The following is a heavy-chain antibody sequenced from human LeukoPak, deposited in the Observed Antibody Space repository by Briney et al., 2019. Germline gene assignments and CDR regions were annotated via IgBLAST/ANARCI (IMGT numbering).Heavy chain of an antibody. CDR3: ARHDTVTTPNFDY. J-gene: IGHJ4*02. CDR2: IYPGDSDT. CDR1: GYSFTSYW. Sequence: GESLKISCKGSGYSFTSYWIGWVRQMPGKGLQWMGIIYPGDSDTRYSPSFQGQVAISADKSISTAYLQWSSLKASDTAMYYCARHDTVTTPNFDYWGQGTLVTVSS. V-gene: IGHV5-51*01. D-gene: IGHD4-17*01.